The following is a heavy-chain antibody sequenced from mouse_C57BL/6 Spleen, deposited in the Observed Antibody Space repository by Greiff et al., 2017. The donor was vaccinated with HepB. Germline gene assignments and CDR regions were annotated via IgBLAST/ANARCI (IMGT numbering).Heavy chain of an antibody. J-gene: IGHJ4*01. D-gene: IGHD2-5*01. Sequence: VKLQQPGAELVKPGASVKMSCKASGYTFTSYWITWVKQRPGQGLEWIGDIYPGSGSTNYNEKFKSKATLTVDTSSSTAYMQLSSLTSEDSAVYYCARTYYSNYGVFMDYWGQGTSVTVSS. V-gene: IGHV1-55*01. CDR3: ARTYYSNYGVFMDY. CDR1: GYTFTSYW. CDR2: IYPGSGST.